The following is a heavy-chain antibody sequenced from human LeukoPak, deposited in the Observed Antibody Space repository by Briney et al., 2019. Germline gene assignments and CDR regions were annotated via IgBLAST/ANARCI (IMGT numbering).Heavy chain of an antibody. CDR1: GGSFSGYY. CDR3: ASKYYDFWKGNWFDP. V-gene: IGHV4-34*01. J-gene: IGHJ5*02. D-gene: IGHD3-3*01. CDR2: INHSGST. Sequence: SETLSLTCAVYGGSFSGYYWSWIRQPPGKGLEWIGEINHSGSTNYNPSLKSRVTISADTSKNQFSLKLSSVTAADTAVYYCASKYYDFWKGNWFDPWGQGILVTVSS.